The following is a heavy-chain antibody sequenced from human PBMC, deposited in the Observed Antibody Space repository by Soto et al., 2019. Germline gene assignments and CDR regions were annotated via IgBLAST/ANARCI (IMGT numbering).Heavy chain of an antibody. CDR1: GGSVSSGSYY. Sequence: PATLSLTCTVSGGSVSSGSYYWSLIRQPPGKGLEWIGYIYYSGSTNYNPSLKSRVTISVDTSKNQFSLKLSSVTAADTAVYLGARVLSQWIPAHRGKRSRGTVFS. J-gene: IGHJ4*02. D-gene: IGHD5-12*01. CDR2: IYYSGST. V-gene: IGHV4-61*01. CDR3: ARVLSQWIPAH.